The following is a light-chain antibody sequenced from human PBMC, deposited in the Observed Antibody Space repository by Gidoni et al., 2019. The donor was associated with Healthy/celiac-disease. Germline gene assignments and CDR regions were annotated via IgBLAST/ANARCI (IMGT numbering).Light chain of an antibody. J-gene: IGKJ1*01. V-gene: IGKV4-1*01. CDR2: WAS. CDR1: QSVLYSSINKNY. Sequence: DIVMTQSPDSLAVSLGERATINCKSSQSVLYSSINKNYLAWYQQKPGQPPKLLIYWASTRESGVPDRFSGSGSGTDFTLTISSLQAEDVAVYYCQQYYSTPPAFGQGTKMEIK. CDR3: QQYYSTPPA.